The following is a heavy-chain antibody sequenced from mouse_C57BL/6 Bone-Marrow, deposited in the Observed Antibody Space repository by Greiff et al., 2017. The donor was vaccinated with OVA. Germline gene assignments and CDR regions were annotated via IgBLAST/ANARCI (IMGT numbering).Heavy chain of an antibody. J-gene: IGHJ1*03. V-gene: IGHV1-69*01. CDR2: IDPSDSYT. CDR3: ARRRYYYGSNYWYFDV. D-gene: IGHD1-1*01. Sequence: QVQLQQPGAELVMPGASVKLPCKASGYTFTSYWMHWVKQRPGQGLEWIGEIDPSDSYTNYNQKFKGKSTLTVDKSSSTAYMQLSSLTSEDSAVYYCARRRYYYGSNYWYFDVWGTGTTVTVSS. CDR1: GYTFTSYW.